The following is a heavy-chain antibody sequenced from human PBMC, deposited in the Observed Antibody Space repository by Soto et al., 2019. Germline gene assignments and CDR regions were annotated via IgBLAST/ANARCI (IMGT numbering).Heavy chain of an antibody. Sequence: RASVKVSCKASGYTFTSYDINWVRQATGQGLEWMGWMNPNSGNTGYAQKFQGRVTMTRNTSISTAYMELSSLRSEDTAVYYCARDLYSSSWYGYNWFDPWGQGTLVTVSS. V-gene: IGHV1-8*01. J-gene: IGHJ5*02. D-gene: IGHD6-13*01. CDR3: ARDLYSSSWYGYNWFDP. CDR1: GYTFTSYD. CDR2: MNPNSGNT.